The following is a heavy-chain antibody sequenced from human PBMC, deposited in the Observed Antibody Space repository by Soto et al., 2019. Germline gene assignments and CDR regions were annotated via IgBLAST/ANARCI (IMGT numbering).Heavy chain of an antibody. CDR2: IIPIFGTA. Sequence: QVQLVQSGAEVKKPGSSVQVSCKASGGTFSSYAISWVRQAPGQGLEWMGGIIPIFGTANYAQKFQGRVTITADESTSTAYMGLSSLRSEDTAVYYCARVRMVRGPPYYFDYWGQGTLVTVSS. D-gene: IGHD3-10*01. CDR1: GGTFSSYA. CDR3: ARVRMVRGPPYYFDY. V-gene: IGHV1-69*01. J-gene: IGHJ4*02.